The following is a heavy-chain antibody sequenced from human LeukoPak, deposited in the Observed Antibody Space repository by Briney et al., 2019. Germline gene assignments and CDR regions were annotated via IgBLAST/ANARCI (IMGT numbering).Heavy chain of an antibody. V-gene: IGHV3-30*03. CDR3: ALTPGRGSYGSGSYSDY. D-gene: IGHD3-10*01. Sequence: GGSLRLSCTASGFTFSTYGMHWVRQAPGKGLEWVTLISYDGSTKYYSDSVKGRFTLSRDNSKNTLYLQMNSLRAEDTAVYYCALTPGRGSYGSGSYSDYWGQGTLVTVSS. CDR2: ISYDGSTK. CDR1: GFTFSTYG. J-gene: IGHJ4*02.